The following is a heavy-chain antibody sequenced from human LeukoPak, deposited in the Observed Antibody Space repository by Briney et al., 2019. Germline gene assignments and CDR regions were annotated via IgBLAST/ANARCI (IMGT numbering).Heavy chain of an antibody. V-gene: IGHV3-15*01. D-gene: IGHD3-22*01. CDR2: LKSKGDDGAT. CDR3: ATGNRYYDSSGYYPYYFDY. CDR1: GFTFSNAW. Sequence: GGSLRLSCAGSGFTFSNAWMTWVRQAPGKGLEWAGRLKSKGDDGATDYAAPVKGRFTISRDDSKSTLYLQMNSLKTEDTAVYYCATGNRYYDSSGYYPYYFDYWGQGTLVTVSS. J-gene: IGHJ4*02.